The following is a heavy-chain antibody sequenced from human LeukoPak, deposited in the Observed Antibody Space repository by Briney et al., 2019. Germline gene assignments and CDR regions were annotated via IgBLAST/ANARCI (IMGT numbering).Heavy chain of an antibody. V-gene: IGHV4-38-2*02. J-gene: IGHJ4*02. D-gene: IGHD3-10*01. CDR3: ARGWFGELLHHRVDY. CDR2: IYHSGST. CDR1: GYSISSGFY. Sequence: SETLSLTCTVSGYSISSGFYWGWIRQPPGKGLEWIGSIYHSGSTYYNPSLKSRVTISVDTSKNQLSLKLSSVTAADTAVYYRARGWFGELLHHRVDYWGQGTLVTVSS.